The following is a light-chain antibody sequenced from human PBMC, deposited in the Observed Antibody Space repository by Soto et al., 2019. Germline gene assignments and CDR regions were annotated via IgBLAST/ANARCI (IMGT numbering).Light chain of an antibody. Sequence: DIQMTQSPSSLSASVGDRVTITCRASQGISTYLNWYLQKPGKAPKLLIYAASSLQSGVPSRFSGSGSETDFTLTISSLQPEDFATYSCQQSYSTPWMCRQGTKVDIK. CDR2: AAS. V-gene: IGKV1-39*01. CDR1: QGISTY. J-gene: IGKJ1*01. CDR3: QQSYSTPWM.